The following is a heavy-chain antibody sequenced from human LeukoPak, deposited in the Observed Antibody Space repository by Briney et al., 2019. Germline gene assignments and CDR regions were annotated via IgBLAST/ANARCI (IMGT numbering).Heavy chain of an antibody. D-gene: IGHD2-21*01. Sequence: GGSLRLSCAASRFTFATYEMHWVRQAPGKGLVWVSRVNTDGSYSDYADSVKGRFTISRDNSKNTLFLEMNGLRADDTVVYDCARCQFLWWKPVVYFDLWGRGTLLTVSS. J-gene: IGHJ2*01. CDR1: RFTFATYE. CDR2: VNTDGSYS. CDR3: ARCQFLWWKPVVYFDL. V-gene: IGHV3-74*01.